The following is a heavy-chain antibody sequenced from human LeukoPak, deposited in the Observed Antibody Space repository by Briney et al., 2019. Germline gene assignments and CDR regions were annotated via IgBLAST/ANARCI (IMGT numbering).Heavy chain of an antibody. V-gene: IGHV4-34*01. J-gene: IGHJ6*03. CDR3: ARGRLGSVVFEGYYYFMDV. CDR2: FYNGGST. CDR1: GGSFNDYF. Sequence: PSETLSLTCAVYGGSFNDYFWTWIRPPPGKGLEWIGEFYNGGSTNYNPSLKSRVIISVDTSKNQFSLRLSPVTAADTAVYYCARGRLGSVVFEGYYYFMDVWAKGPRSPSP. D-gene: IGHD3-22*01.